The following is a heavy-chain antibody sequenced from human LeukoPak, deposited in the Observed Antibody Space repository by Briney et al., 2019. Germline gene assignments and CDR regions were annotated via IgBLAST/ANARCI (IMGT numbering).Heavy chain of an antibody. V-gene: IGHV3-74*01. CDR3: VRQYRVAAPADY. D-gene: IGHD6-13*01. J-gene: IGHJ4*02. Sequence: GGSQRLSCAASGFTFSNYWMHWVRQAPGKGLVWLSRINSDGSSTSYADSVKGRFTISRDNAKNTLYVQMNSLRDEDTAVYYCVRQYRVAAPADYWGQGTLVTVSS. CDR2: INSDGSST. CDR1: GFTFSNYW.